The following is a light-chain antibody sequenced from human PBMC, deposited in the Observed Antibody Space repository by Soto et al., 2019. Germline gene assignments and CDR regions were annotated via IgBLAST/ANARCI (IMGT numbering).Light chain of an antibody. CDR1: QGVGRF. Sequence: EIVLTQSPATLSLSPGERAALSCRASQGVGRFLAWYQQKPGQAPRLLIYDASNRATGIPGRFSGSGSETDFTLAIDNLEPEDFAVYYCQQRGGWPLTFGGGTKVEIK. J-gene: IGKJ4*01. V-gene: IGKV3-11*01. CDR3: QQRGGWPLT. CDR2: DAS.